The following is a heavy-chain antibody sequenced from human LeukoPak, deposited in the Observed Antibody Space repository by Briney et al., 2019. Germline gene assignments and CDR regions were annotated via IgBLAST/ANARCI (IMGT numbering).Heavy chain of an antibody. CDR1: GGSISSGSYY. J-gene: IGHJ3*02. V-gene: IGHV4-61*10. CDR2: INHSGST. Sequence: SETLSLTCTVSGGSISSGSYYWSWIRQPAGKGLEWIGEINHSGSTNYNPSLKSRVTILVDASKNQFSLKLSSVTAADTAVYYCAHAGAFDIWGQGTMVTVSS. CDR3: AHAGAFDI.